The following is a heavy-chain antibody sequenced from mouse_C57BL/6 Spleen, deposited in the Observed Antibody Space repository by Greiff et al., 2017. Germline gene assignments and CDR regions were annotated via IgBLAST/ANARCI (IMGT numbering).Heavy chain of an antibody. J-gene: IGHJ3*01. V-gene: IGHV1-15*01. CDR2: IDPETGGT. CDR3: TREAAWFAY. CDR1: GYTFTDYE. Sequence: QVQLQQSGAELVRPGASVTLSCKASGYTFTDYEMHWVKQTPVHGLEWIGAIDPETGGTAYNQKFKGKAIRTADKSSSTAYMELRSLTSEDSAVYYCTREAAWFAYWGQGTLVTVSA.